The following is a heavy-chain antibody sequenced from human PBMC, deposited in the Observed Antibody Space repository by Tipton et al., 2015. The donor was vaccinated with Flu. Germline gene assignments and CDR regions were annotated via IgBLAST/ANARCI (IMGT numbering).Heavy chain of an antibody. Sequence: TLSLTCTVSGGSISSYYWSWIRQPPGKGLEWIGYIYYSGSTNYNPSLKSRVTISVDTSKNQFSLKLSSVTAADTAVYYCARGINDLTGPRFDHWGQGTLVTVSS. D-gene: IGHD3-9*01. CDR2: IYYSGST. V-gene: IGHV4-59*01. J-gene: IGHJ4*02. CDR1: GGSISSYY. CDR3: ARGINDLTGPRFDH.